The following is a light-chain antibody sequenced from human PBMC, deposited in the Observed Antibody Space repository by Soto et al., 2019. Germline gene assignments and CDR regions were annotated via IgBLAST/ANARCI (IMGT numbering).Light chain of an antibody. V-gene: IGLV2-14*01. CDR2: QVT. CDR1: SRDVGAYNY. Sequence: QSALTQPASVSGSPGQSITISCTGTSRDVGAYNYVSWYQHHPGKAPKLLIYQVTYRPSGVSTRFAGSKSGNTASLTLSGLQAEDEADYYCSSNTAKFTYVFGTGTKVTVL. CDR3: SSNTAKFTYV. J-gene: IGLJ1*01.